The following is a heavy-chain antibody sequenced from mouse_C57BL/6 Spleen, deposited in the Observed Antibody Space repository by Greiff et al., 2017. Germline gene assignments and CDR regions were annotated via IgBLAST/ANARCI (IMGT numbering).Heavy chain of an antibody. Sequence: QVQLQQPGAELVKPGASVKLSCKASGYTFTSYWMHWVKQRPGQGLEWIGNINPSNGGTNYNEKFKSKATLTVDKSSSTAYMQLSSLTSEDAAVYYCARGVIYDDYFLDYWGQGTTLTVSS. CDR1: GYTFTSYW. CDR3: ARGVIYDDYFLDY. D-gene: IGHD2-3*01. V-gene: IGHV1-53*01. J-gene: IGHJ2*01. CDR2: INPSNGGT.